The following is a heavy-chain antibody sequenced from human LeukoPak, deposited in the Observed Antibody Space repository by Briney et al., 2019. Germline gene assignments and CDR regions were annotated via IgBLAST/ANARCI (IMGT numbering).Heavy chain of an antibody. CDR2: MYYDGSS. J-gene: IGHJ4*02. D-gene: IGHD1-26*01. CDR1: GGSINSGTFY. V-gene: IGHV4-39*01. Sequence: PSETLSLTCTVSGGSINSGTFYWGWIRQPPGKGLEWIGSMYYDGSSYYNPSLKSRVTTSVDTSENQFSLKLTSVTAADTAVYFCARRSDSGSDDGEDYFDYWGQGTLVTVSS. CDR3: ARRSDSGSDDGEDYFDY.